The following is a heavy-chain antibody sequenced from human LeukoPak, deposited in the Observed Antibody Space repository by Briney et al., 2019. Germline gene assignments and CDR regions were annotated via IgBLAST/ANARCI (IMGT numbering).Heavy chain of an antibody. CDR2: IYHSGST. J-gene: IGHJ5*02. Sequence: KPSETLSLTCTVSGYSISSGYYWGWIRQPPGKGLEWIGSIYHSGSTYYNPSLKSRVTISVDTSKNQFSLKLSSVTAADTAVYYCARDTLGGNRFDPWGQGTLVTVSS. CDR1: GYSISSGYY. V-gene: IGHV4-38-2*02. CDR3: ARDTLGGNRFDP. D-gene: IGHD3-16*01.